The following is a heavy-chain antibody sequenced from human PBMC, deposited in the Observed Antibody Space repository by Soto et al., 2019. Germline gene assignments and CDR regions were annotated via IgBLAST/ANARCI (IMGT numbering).Heavy chain of an antibody. CDR2: IKQDGSEK. V-gene: IGHV3-7*01. D-gene: IGHD6-19*01. Sequence: PVGSLRLSCAASGFIFSNYWMSWVRQAPGKGLEWVANIKQDGSEKYYVDSVRGRFTLSRDNAKNSLYLQMNSLRAEDTAVYFCARGAYNNGWIFDCWGQGTLVTVSS. CDR1: GFIFSNYW. J-gene: IGHJ4*01. CDR3: ARGAYNNGWIFDC.